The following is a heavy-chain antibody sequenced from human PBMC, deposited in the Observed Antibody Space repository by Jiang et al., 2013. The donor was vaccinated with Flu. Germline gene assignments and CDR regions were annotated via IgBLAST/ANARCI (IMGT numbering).Heavy chain of an antibody. D-gene: IGHD6-13*01. V-gene: IGHV2-5*02. Sequence: TLTLTCTFSGFSLSTRGVGVGWIRQPPGKALEWLGIIYWDDDRRYSPSLNHRLTITKDTSKNQVVLTMFNMDPMDTATYYCAHRPQIATASLYFDYWGQGTVVTVSS. CDR1: GFSLSTRGVG. J-gene: IGHJ4*02. CDR2: IYWDDDR. CDR3: AHRPQIATASLYFDY.